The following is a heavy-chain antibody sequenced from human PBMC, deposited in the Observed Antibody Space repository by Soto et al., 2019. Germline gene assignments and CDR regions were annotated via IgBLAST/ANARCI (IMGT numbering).Heavy chain of an antibody. V-gene: IGHV1-2*02. CDR1: GYTFSDSY. CDR2: INPNSGGT. D-gene: IGHD6-6*01. Sequence: QVQLVQSGAEVKKPGASVKVSCKASGYTFSDSYVHWVRQAPGQGLEWMGWINPNSGGTYYPQKFQGRVTMTRDTSINTAFMELSRLRSDDTAVYFCARGRGRIALGHSSSLDYWGQGTLVTVSS. CDR3: ARGRGRIALGHSSSLDY. J-gene: IGHJ4*02.